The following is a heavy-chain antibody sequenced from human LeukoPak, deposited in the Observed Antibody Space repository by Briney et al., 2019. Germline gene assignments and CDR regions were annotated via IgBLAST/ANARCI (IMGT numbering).Heavy chain of an antibody. CDR2: ISTSSSYI. J-gene: IGHJ6*03. D-gene: IGHD2-2*01. CDR1: GFTFNRYN. CDR3: AGETCTTCYTYSYYYYMDV. Sequence: PWGSLRLSCAASGFTFNRYNMNWVRRAPGKGLEWVSSISTSSSYIYYADSVKGRFTISRDNAKNSVYLQMNSLRAEDTALYYCAGETCTTCYTYSYYYYMDVWGKGTTVTVSS. V-gene: IGHV3-21*06.